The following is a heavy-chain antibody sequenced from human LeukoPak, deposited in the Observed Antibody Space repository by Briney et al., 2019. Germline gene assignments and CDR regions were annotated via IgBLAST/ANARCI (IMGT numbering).Heavy chain of an antibody. V-gene: IGHV3-74*01. CDR2: IDSDGSTT. D-gene: IGHD3-10*01. CDR3: ARDSGNWLDP. Sequence: PGGSLRLSCAASGFTFSSYWMHWVRQAPGKGVMWVSRIDSDGSTTTYADSVKGRFTISRDNAKNTLYLQMNSLRAEDTAVYYCARDSGNWLDPWGQGTLVTVSS. J-gene: IGHJ5*02. CDR1: GFTFSSYW.